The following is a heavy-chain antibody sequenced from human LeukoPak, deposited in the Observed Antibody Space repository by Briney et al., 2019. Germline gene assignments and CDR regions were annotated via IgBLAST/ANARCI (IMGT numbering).Heavy chain of an antibody. CDR2: ISSSSSYI. J-gene: IGHJ4*02. D-gene: IGHD6-19*01. V-gene: IGHV3-21*01. CDR3: ARDSSGWTRDYYFDY. Sequence: GGTLRLSCAASGFTLSNAWMNWVRQAPGKGLEWVSSISSSSSYIYYADSVKGRFTISRDNAKNSLYLQMNSLRAEDTAVYYCARDSSGWTRDYYFDYWGQGTLVTVSS. CDR1: GFTLSNAW.